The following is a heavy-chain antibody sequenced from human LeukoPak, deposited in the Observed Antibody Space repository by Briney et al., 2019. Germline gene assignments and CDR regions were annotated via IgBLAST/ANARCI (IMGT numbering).Heavy chain of an antibody. CDR3: ARQVYCSGTSCYTKYYYYYMDV. CDR2: INWNGGST. V-gene: IGHV3-20*04. J-gene: IGHJ6*03. CDR1: GFTFDDYG. D-gene: IGHD2-2*02. Sequence: GGSLRLSCAASGFTFDDYGMSWVRHAPGKGLEWVSSINWNGGSTGYADSVKGRFTISRDNAKNSLYLQMNSLRAEDTALYYCARQVYCSGTSCYTKYYYYYMDVWGKGTTVNVSS.